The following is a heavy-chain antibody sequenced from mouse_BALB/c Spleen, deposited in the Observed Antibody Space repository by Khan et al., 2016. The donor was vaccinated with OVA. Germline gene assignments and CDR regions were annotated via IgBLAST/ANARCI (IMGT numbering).Heavy chain of an antibody. D-gene: IGHD2-10*02. Sequence: EVKLAESGPGLVKPSQSLSLTCTVTGYSITSDYAWNWIRQFPGNKLEWMGYISYSGNTNYNPSLKSRISITRDTSKNQFFLQLNSVTTEDTATYYCARVYGGDFDYWGQGTTLTVSS. CDR2: ISYSGNT. J-gene: IGHJ2*01. CDR1: GYSITSDYA. CDR3: ARVYGGDFDY. V-gene: IGHV3-2*02.